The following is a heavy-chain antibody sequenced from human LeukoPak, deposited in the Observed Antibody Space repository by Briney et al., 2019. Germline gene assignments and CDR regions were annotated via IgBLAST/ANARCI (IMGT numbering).Heavy chain of an antibody. J-gene: IGHJ3*02. D-gene: IGHD3-22*01. CDR3: ATVPPELYYYDSSGPGDAFDI. CDR2: ISYDGSNK. Sequence: GGSLRLSCAASGFTFSSYGMHWVRQAPGKGLEWVAVISYDGSNKYYADSVKGRFTISRDNSKNTLYLQMNSLRAEDTAVYYCATVPPELYYYDSSGPGDAFDIWGRGTMVTVSS. CDR1: GFTFSSYG. V-gene: IGHV3-30*03.